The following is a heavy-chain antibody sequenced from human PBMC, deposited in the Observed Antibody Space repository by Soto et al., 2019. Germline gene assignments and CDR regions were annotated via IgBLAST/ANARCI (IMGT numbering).Heavy chain of an antibody. Sequence: GGSLRLSCAASGFTFSSYWMRWVRQAPGKGLVWVSRINSDGSSTSYADSVKGRFTISRDNAKNTLYLQMNSLRAEDTAVYYCASISSSWADYYYGMDVWGQGTTVTVSS. J-gene: IGHJ6*02. D-gene: IGHD6-13*01. CDR1: GFTFSSYW. CDR2: INSDGSST. CDR3: ASISSSWADYYYGMDV. V-gene: IGHV3-74*01.